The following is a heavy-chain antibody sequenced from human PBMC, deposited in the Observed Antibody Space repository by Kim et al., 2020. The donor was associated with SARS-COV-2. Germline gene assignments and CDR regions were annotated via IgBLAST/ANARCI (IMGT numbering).Heavy chain of an antibody. V-gene: IGHV3-21*01. CDR2: ISSSSSYI. CDR1: GFTFSSYS. J-gene: IGHJ4*02. CDR3: ARDGAIFGVVIIADY. Sequence: GGSLRLSCAASGFTFSSYSKNWVRQAPGKGLEWVSSISSSSSYIYYVDSVKGRFTISRDNAKNSLYLQMNSLRAEDTAVYYCARDGAIFGVVIIADYWGQGTLVTVSS. D-gene: IGHD3-3*01.